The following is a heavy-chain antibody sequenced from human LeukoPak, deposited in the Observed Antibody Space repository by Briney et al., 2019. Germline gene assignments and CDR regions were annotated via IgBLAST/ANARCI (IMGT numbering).Heavy chain of an antibody. D-gene: IGHD3-3*01. V-gene: IGHV3-23*01. Sequence: GGSLRLSCAASGFTFSSYAMSWVRQAPGKGLEWVSGISGSGGSTYYADSVKGRFTISRDNSKNTLYLQMNSLRAEDTAVYYCARGGHITIFGVLIDYWGQGTLVTASS. J-gene: IGHJ4*02. CDR1: GFTFSSYA. CDR2: ISGSGGST. CDR3: ARGGHITIFGVLIDY.